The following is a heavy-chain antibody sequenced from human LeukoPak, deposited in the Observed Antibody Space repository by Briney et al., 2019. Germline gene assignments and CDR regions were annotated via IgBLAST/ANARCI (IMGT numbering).Heavy chain of an antibody. D-gene: IGHD3-10*01. V-gene: IGHV4-59*01. CDR3: ARGGGSGSYYQTPDY. CDR2: IYYSGST. CDR1: GGSISSYY. Sequence: PSETLSLTCTVSGGSISSYYWSWIRQPPGKGLEWIGYIYYSGSTNYNPSLKSRVTISVDTSKNQFSLKLSSVTAADTAVYYCARGGGSGSYYQTPDYWGQGTLVTVSS. J-gene: IGHJ4*02.